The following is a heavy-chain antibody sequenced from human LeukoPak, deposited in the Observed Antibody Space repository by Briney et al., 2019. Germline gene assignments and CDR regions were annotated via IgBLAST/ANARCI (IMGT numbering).Heavy chain of an antibody. CDR1: GYTFTSYG. CDR3: ARGAAWFGELHEYYFDY. J-gene: IGHJ4*02. Sequence: ASVKVSCKASGYTFTSYGISWVRQAPGQGLEWMGWISAYNGNTNYAQKLQGRVTMTTDTSTSTAYMELRSLRSDDTAVYYCARGAAWFGELHEYYFDYWGQGTLVTVSS. CDR2: ISAYNGNT. V-gene: IGHV1-18*01. D-gene: IGHD3-10*01.